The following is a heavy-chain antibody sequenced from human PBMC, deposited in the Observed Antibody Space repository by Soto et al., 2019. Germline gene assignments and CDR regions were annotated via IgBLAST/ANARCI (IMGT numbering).Heavy chain of an antibody. V-gene: IGHV4-4*02. CDR1: GGSISSSNW. D-gene: IGHD1-26*01. CDR3: ATLPPRVVASLLPIPA. Sequence: VQLRQSGPGLVKPSGTLSLTCAVSGGSISSSNWWTWVRQAQGKGLEWIGEIYHSGNTYYNPSLKGRVTITVDKPNNQSSLKLSSVTASYTAVYSCATLPPRVVASLLPIPAWGQGTLVTVSS. CDR2: IYHSGNT. J-gene: IGHJ5*02.